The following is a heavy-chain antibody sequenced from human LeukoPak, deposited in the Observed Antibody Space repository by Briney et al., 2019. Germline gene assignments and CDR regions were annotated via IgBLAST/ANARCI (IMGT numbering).Heavy chain of an antibody. CDR1: GYSFTSYW. CDR3: ARHVPRSLFCSSTSCYGGSYFDY. V-gene: IGHV5-51*01. CDR2: IYPGDSDT. Sequence: GESLKISCKGSGYSFTSYWIGWVRQLPGKGLEWMGIIYPGDSDTRYSPSFQGQVTISADKSISTAYLQWSSLKASDTAMYYCARHVPRSLFCSSTSCYGGSYFDYWGQGTLVTVSS. D-gene: IGHD2-2*01. J-gene: IGHJ4*02.